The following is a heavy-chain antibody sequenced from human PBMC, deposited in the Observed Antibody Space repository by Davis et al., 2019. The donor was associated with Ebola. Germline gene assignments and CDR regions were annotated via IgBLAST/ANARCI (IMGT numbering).Heavy chain of an antibody. D-gene: IGHD3-16*01. CDR2: ISSSSSTI. V-gene: IGHV3-48*04. J-gene: IGHJ4*02. CDR3: ARRGGSI. CDR1: GFTFSSYS. Sequence: GESLKISCAASGFTFSSYSMNWVRQAPGKGLEWVSYISSSSSTIYYADSVKGRFTISRDNAKNSLYLQMNSLRAEDTAVYYCARRGGSIWGQGTLVTVSS.